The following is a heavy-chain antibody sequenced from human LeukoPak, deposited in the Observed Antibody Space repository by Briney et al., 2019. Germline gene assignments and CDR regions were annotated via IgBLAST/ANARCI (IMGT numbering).Heavy chain of an antibody. J-gene: IGHJ4*02. V-gene: IGHV3-23*01. CDR3: AKDHLPGIVVADRDY. CDR2: ISGSGGTS. Sequence: GGSLRLSCAASGFTFGNAWMSRVRQAPGKGLEWVSAISGSGGTSYYADSVKGRFTISRDNSKNTLYLQINSLRAEDTAVYYCAKDHLPGIVVADRDYWGQGTLVTVSS. CDR1: GFTFGNAW. D-gene: IGHD6-19*01.